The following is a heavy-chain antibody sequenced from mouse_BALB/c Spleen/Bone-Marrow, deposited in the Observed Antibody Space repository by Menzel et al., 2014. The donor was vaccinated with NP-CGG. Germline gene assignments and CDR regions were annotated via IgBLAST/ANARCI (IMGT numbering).Heavy chain of an antibody. Sequence: VQLQQSGPELVRPGVSVEISCKGSGYTFTDYAMHWVKQSHAKSLEWIGVISTYSGNTNYNQKFKGKATMTVDKSSSTAYMELARLTSEDSAIYYCASPIYYGNYEGFAYWGQGTLVTVSA. CDR3: ASPIYYGNYEGFAY. CDR1: GYTFTDYA. J-gene: IGHJ3*01. V-gene: IGHV1-67*01. D-gene: IGHD2-1*01. CDR2: ISTYSGNT.